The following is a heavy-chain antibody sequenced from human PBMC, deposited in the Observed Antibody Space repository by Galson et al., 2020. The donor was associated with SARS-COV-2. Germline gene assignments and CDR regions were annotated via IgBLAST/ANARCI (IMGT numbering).Heavy chain of an antibody. V-gene: IGHV3-30*18. D-gene: IGHD4-4*01. CDR2: ISYDGSYK. J-gene: IGHJ2*01. CDR1: GFTFSSYG. CDR3: AKDTTVTYWYFDL. Sequence: TGGSLRLSCAASGFTFSSYGMHWVRQAPGKGLEWVAVISYDGSYKFYADSVKGRFTISRDNSKSTVYLQMNSLRAEDSAVYYCAKDTTVTYWYFDLWGRGTLVTVSS.